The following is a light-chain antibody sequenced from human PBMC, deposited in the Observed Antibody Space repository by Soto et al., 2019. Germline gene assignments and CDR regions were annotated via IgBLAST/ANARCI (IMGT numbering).Light chain of an antibody. CDR1: QSVLYSSNNKNY. V-gene: IGKV4-1*01. Sequence: DIVMTQAPDSLAVSLGERATINCKSSQSVLYSSNNKNYLVWYQQKPGQPPKLLIYWASTRESGVPDRFSGSGSGTDFTLTISSLQAEDVAVYYCQQYYSTPLPCGGGTKVEIK. CDR3: QQYYSTPLP. CDR2: WAS. J-gene: IGKJ4*01.